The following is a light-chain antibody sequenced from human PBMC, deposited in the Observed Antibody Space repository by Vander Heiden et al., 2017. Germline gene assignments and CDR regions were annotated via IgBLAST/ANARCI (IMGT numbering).Light chain of an antibody. V-gene: IGLV1-44*01. J-gene: IGLJ2*01. CDR2: SNN. CDR1: SSNIGSNT. Sequence: QSVLTQPPSASGTPGQRVTISCSGSSSNIGSNTVNWYQQLPGTAPKRLIYSNNQRPSGVPERFSGSKSGTSASLAISGLQSEDEADYYCAAGDDSLNGQVFGGGTKLTVL. CDR3: AAGDDSLNGQV.